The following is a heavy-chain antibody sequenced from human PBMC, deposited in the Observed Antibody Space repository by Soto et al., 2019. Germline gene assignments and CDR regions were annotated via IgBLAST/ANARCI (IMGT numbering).Heavy chain of an antibody. Sequence: PEETLSLTCTVSGGSISSYYWSWIRQPPGKGLEWIGYIYYSGSTNYNPSLKSRVTISVDTSKNQFSLKLSSVTAADTAVYYCARTDYGSGSYYNLRPYGMDVWGQGTTVTVSS. CDR3: ARTDYGSGSYYNLRPYGMDV. CDR1: GGSISSYY. J-gene: IGHJ6*02. V-gene: IGHV4-59*08. CDR2: IYYSGST. D-gene: IGHD3-10*01.